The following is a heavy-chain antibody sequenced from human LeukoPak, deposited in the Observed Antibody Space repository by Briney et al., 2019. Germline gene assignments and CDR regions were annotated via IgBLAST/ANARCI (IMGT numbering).Heavy chain of an antibody. J-gene: IGHJ4*02. V-gene: IGHV3-43*01. CDR1: GFTFDDYT. D-gene: IGHD3-22*01. Sequence: GGSLRLSCAASGFTFDDYTMHWVRQPPGKGLEWVSLISWDGGSAYYADSVKGRFTISRDNSKNSLYLQMDSLRTEDTALYYRAKGNIHSSAPPNYWGQGTLVTVSS. CDR2: ISWDGGSA. CDR3: AKGNIHSSAPPNY.